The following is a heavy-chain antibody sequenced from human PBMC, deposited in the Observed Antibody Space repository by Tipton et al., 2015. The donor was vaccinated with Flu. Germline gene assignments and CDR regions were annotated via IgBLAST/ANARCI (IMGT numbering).Heavy chain of an antibody. V-gene: IGHV4-59*11. CDR2: ISASGST. Sequence: LRLSCSVSGDSISDHYWSWIRQSPGKRLEWIGYISASGSTRYNPSLKSRVIMLVDTSKNQFFLKLSSVTAADTAVYYCAKFLYGDYVGWFEPWGQGTLVTVSS. CDR3: AKFLYGDYVGWFEP. CDR1: GDSISDHY. D-gene: IGHD4-17*01. J-gene: IGHJ5*02.